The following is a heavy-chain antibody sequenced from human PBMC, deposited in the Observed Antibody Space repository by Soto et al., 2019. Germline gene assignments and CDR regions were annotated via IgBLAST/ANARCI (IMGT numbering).Heavy chain of an antibody. D-gene: IGHD2-15*01. J-gene: IGHJ4*02. Sequence: SGPTLVNPRQTLTLTCTFSGFSLTTGGVGVGWIRQPPGKAPEWLALIYWDNDKLRSPCLQTRLTITKDTSRNQVVLTMTNMDTVDTDTYCCVHRSGYCSGGSCYWSGFDYWGQGTPVTVSS. CDR1: GFSLTTGGVG. V-gene: IGHV2-5*02. CDR2: IYWDNDK. CDR3: VHRSGYCSGGSCYWSGFDY.